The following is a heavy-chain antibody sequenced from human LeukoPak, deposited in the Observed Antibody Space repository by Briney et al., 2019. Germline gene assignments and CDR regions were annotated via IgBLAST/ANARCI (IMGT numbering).Heavy chain of an antibody. V-gene: IGHV4-34*01. CDR2: INHSGST. Sequence: KPSETLSLTCAVSGGSISSGGYSWSWIRQPPGKGLEWIGEINHSGSTNYNPSLESRVTISVDTSKNQFSLKLSSVTAADTAVYYCARGQYYYESSGYYSRNYYYYYGMDVWGQGTTVTVSS. CDR1: GGSISSGGYS. J-gene: IGHJ6*02. D-gene: IGHD3-22*01. CDR3: ARGQYYYESSGYYSRNYYYYYGMDV.